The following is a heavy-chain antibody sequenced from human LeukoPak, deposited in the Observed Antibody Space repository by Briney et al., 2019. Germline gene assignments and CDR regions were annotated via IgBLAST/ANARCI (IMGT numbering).Heavy chain of an antibody. CDR3: VADYNTNWFFDL. CDR1: GFTFSSYS. J-gene: IGHJ2*01. Sequence: GGSLRLSCAASGFTFSSYSMNWVRQAPGKGLEWVSYISSSSSTIYYADSVKGRFTISRDNAKNSLYLHMNSLKDEDTAVYYCVADYNTNWFFDLWGRGTLVTVSS. D-gene: IGHD4-11*01. CDR2: ISSSSSTI. V-gene: IGHV3-48*02.